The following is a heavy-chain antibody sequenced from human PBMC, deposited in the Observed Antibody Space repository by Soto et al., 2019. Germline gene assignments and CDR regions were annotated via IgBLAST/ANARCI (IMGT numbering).Heavy chain of an antibody. CDR2: IIPIPGIA. CDR1: GGTFSSYT. J-gene: IGHJ2*01. D-gene: IGHD6-13*01. Sequence: QVQLVQSGAEVKKPGSSVKVSCKASGGTFSSYTISWVRQAPGQGLEWMGRIIPIPGIANYAQKFQGRVTITADKSTSTAYMELSSLRSEDTAVYYCARSAAAGQNWYFDLWGRGTLVTVSS. CDR3: ARSAAAGQNWYFDL. V-gene: IGHV1-69*02.